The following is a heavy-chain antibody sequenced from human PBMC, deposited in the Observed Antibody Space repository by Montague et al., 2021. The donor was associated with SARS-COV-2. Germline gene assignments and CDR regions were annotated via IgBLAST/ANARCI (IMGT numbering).Heavy chain of an antibody. CDR2: IYYSGST. J-gene: IGHJ5*02. Sequence: SETLSLTCTVSGGSISSYYWSWIRQPPGKGLEWIGYIYYSGSTNYNPSLKSRVTISVDTSKNQFSLKLSSVTAADTAVYYCARAHGDNNDSSGWRFDPWGQGTLVTVSS. D-gene: IGHD3-22*01. CDR1: GGSISSYY. V-gene: IGHV4-59*01. CDR3: ARAHGDNNDSSGWRFDP.